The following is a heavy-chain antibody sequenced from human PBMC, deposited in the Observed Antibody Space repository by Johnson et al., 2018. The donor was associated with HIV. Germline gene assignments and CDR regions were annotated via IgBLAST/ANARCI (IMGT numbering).Heavy chain of an antibody. CDR1: GFTFSSYG. Sequence: QVQLVESGGGVVQPGRSLRLSCAASGFTFSSYGMHWVRQAPGKGLEWVAVISYDGSNKYYADSVKGRFTISRDNSKNTLYLQMNRLRDDDTALYYCARYLREYECEEWTSDYYDFGRPQPCIDARGVVGIFDIWGQGTMVTVSS. J-gene: IGHJ3*02. CDR2: ISYDGSNK. D-gene: IGHD3-3*01. CDR3: ARYLREYECEEWTSDYYDFGRPQPCIDARGVVGIFDI. V-gene: IGHV3-30*03.